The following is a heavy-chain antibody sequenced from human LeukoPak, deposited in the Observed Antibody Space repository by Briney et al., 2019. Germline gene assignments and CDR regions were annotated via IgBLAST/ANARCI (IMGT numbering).Heavy chain of an antibody. CDR2: ISGSGGST. V-gene: IGHV3-23*01. CDR1: GFTLSIKY. CDR3: AKGGAARLDDYYYYGMDV. Sequence: RGSLRLSCAASGFTLSIKYMSWVRQAPGKGLEWVSAISGSGGSTYYADSVKGRFTISRDNSKNTLYLKMNSLRAEDTAVYYCAKGGAARLDDYYYYGMDVWGQGTTVTVSS. D-gene: IGHD6-6*01. J-gene: IGHJ6*02.